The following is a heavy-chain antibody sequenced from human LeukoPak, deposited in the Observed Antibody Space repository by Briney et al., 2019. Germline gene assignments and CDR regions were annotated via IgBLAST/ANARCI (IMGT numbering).Heavy chain of an antibody. CDR1: GGSISSYY. V-gene: IGHV4-59*01. CDR3: ARGTRTGGFIP. J-gene: IGHJ5*02. D-gene: IGHD7-27*01. CDR2: IYYSGST. Sequence: SETLSLTCTVSGGSISSYYWSWIRQPPGKGLEWIGYIYYSGSTNYNPFLKSRVTISVDTSKNQFSLKLSSVTAADTAVYYCARGTRTGGFIPWGQGTLVTVSS.